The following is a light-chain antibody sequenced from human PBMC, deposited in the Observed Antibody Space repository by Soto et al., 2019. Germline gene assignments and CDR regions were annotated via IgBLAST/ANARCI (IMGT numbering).Light chain of an antibody. CDR3: QSYDGSLYV. V-gene: IGLV1-40*01. CDR2: GNS. CDR1: SSNIGAGYD. J-gene: IGLJ1*01. Sequence: QSALTQPPSVSGAPGQRVTISCTGSSSNIGAGYDVHWYQQLPGTAPKLLIYGNSNRPSGVPDRFSGSKSGTSASLAITGLQAEDEADYYCQSYDGSLYVFGTGTKVTVL.